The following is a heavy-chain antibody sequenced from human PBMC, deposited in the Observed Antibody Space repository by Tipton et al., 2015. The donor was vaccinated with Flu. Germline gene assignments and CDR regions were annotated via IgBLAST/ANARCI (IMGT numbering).Heavy chain of an antibody. V-gene: IGHV3-23*01. Sequence: SLRLSCAASGFTFSSYAMSWVRQAPGKGLEWVSAISGSGGSTYYADSVKSRFTISRDNSKNTLYLQMNSLRAEDTAVYYCAKDQNRYYYDSSGYYNDAFDIWGQGTMVTVSS. CDR1: GFTFSSYA. J-gene: IGHJ3*02. CDR2: ISGSGGST. CDR3: AKDQNRYYYDSSGYYNDAFDI. D-gene: IGHD3-22*01.